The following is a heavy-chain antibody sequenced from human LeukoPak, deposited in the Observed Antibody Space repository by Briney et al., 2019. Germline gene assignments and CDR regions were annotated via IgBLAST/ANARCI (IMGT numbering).Heavy chain of an antibody. CDR3: ARGYCSSTSCYTGYYYYYMDV. D-gene: IGHD2-2*02. V-gene: IGHV3-21*01. CDR2: ISSSSSYI. J-gene: IGHJ6*03. Sequence: GGSLRLSCVASGFTFSTYEMSWVRQAPGKELEWVSSISSSSSYIYYADSVKGRFTISRDNAKNSLYLQMNSLRAEDTAVYYCARGYCSSTSCYTGYYYYYMDVWGKGTTVTVSS. CDR1: GFTFSTYE.